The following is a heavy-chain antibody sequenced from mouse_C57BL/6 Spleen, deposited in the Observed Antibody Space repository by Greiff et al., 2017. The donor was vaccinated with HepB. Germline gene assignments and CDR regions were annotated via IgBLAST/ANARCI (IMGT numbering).Heavy chain of an antibody. CDR1: GYTFTSYW. CDR3: AREGGLPLYFDY. J-gene: IGHJ2*01. V-gene: IGHV1-64*01. Sequence: VQLQQPGAELVKPGASVKLSCKASGYTFTSYWMHWVKQRPGQGLEWIGMIHPNSGSTNYNEKFKSKATLTVDKSSSTAYMQLSSLTSEDSAVYYCAREGGLPLYFDYWGQGTTLTVSS. CDR2: IHPNSGST. D-gene: IGHD2-4*01.